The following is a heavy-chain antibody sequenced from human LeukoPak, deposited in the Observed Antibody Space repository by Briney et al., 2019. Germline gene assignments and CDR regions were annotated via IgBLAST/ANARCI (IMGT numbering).Heavy chain of an antibody. V-gene: IGHV4-34*01. D-gene: IGHD3-9*01. CDR1: GGSFSGYD. CDR2: VNHSGST. Sequence: SETLSLTCAVYGGSFSGYDWSWIRQPPGKGLEWIGEVNHSGSTKYNPSLKSRVTISVETSKNQFSLKLSSVTAADTAVYYCARTGYDILTGPSIPFDYWGQGTLVTVSS. J-gene: IGHJ4*02. CDR3: ARTGYDILTGPSIPFDY.